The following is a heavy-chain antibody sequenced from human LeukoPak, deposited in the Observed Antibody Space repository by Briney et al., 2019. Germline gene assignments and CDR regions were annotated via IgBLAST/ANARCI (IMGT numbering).Heavy chain of an antibody. D-gene: IGHD1-26*01. Sequence: GGSLRLSCVASGFTFKNSWMHWVRQVPGKGLVWVSRMDADGSNTHYVDSVKGRFTISRDSAKNTLYLQMNSLRVEDTAVYYCARGKVEAWELQGYWGQGTLVTVSS. J-gene: IGHJ4*02. V-gene: IGHV3-74*01. CDR2: MDADGSNT. CDR3: ARGKVEAWELQGY. CDR1: GFTFKNSW.